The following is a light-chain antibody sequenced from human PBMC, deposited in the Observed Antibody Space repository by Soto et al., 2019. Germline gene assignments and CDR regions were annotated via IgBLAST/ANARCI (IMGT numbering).Light chain of an antibody. J-gene: IGLJ1*01. CDR1: SSDIGGYNY. Sequence: QSVLTKPASVSGSPGQSITISCTGTSSDIGGYNYVSWYQKHPGKAPKVVIYEVSNRPLGVSNRFSASKSGNTASLIISGLQADDEADYFCSSYRSTTTFGVFGTGTKLTVL. V-gene: IGLV2-14*01. CDR3: SSYRSTTTFGV. CDR2: EVS.